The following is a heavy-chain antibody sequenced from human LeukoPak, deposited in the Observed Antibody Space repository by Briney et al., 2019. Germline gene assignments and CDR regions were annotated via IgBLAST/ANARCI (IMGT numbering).Heavy chain of an antibody. Sequence: ASVKVSCKASGYTFTSYDINWVRQATGQGLEWMGWMNPNSGDTGYAQKFQGRVTITRNTSISTAYMELSSLRSEDTAIYYCARDNSVGDNAWWFDPWGQGTLVTVSS. CDR3: ARDNSVGDNAWWFDP. CDR1: GYTFTSYD. D-gene: IGHD1-26*01. J-gene: IGHJ5*02. CDR2: MNPNSGDT. V-gene: IGHV1-8*03.